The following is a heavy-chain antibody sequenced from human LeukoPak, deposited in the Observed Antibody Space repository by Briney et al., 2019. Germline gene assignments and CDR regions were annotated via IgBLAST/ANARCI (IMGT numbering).Heavy chain of an antibody. CDR2: IKSKSSGGRI. Sequence: PGGSLRLSCAASGFPFSNAWMNWVRQAPGKGLEWVGRIKSKSSGGRIGYAAPVKGRFGISRDDSKSTLSLQMNGLKSEDTAVYYCAAGQSSTWYAFEYWGQGIRVTVSS. J-gene: IGHJ4*02. CDR1: GFPFSNAW. V-gene: IGHV3-15*01. CDR3: AAGQSSTWYAFEY. D-gene: IGHD6-13*01.